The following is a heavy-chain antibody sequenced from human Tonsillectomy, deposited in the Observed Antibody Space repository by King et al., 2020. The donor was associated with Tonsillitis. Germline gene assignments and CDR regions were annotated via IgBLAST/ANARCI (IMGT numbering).Heavy chain of an antibody. J-gene: IGHJ4*02. CDR2: IKQDGSEK. Sequence: VQLVESGGGLVQPGGSLRVSCAASGFTFSGYWMTWVRQAPGKGLEWVANIKQDGSEKYYVDSVKGRFTISRDNAKNSLYLQMNSLRAEDTAVYYCASLDVAGLFEEWFHFDYWGQGTLVTVSS. V-gene: IGHV3-7*01. CDR1: GFTFSGYW. CDR3: ASLDVAGLFEEWFHFDY. D-gene: IGHD3-3*01.